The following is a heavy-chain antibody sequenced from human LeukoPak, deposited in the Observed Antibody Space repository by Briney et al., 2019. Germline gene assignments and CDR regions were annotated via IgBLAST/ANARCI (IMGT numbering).Heavy chain of an antibody. J-gene: IGHJ4*02. D-gene: IGHD3-22*01. CDR2: IYYSGST. CDR1: GGSISSSSYY. Sequence: SETLSLTCTVSGGSISSSSYYWGWIRQPPGKGLEWIGSIYYSGSTYYNPSLKSRVTISVDTSKNQFSLKLSSVTAADTAVYYCARVDDRSGYCDYWGQGTLVTASS. V-gene: IGHV4-39*07. CDR3: ARVDDRSGYCDY.